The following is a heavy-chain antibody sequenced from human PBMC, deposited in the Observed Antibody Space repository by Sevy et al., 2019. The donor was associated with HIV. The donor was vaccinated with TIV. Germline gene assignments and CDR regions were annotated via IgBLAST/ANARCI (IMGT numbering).Heavy chain of an antibody. CDR3: AREKNVLQFLEWLSVHPPDHPHDAFDI. V-gene: IGHV1-18*01. CDR1: GYTFTSYG. Sequence: ASVKVSCKASGYTFTSYGISWVRQAPGQGLEWMGWISAYNGNTNYAQKLQGRVTMTTDTSTSTAYMELRSLRSDDTAVYYCAREKNVLQFLEWLSVHPPDHPHDAFDIWGQGTMVTVSS. J-gene: IGHJ3*02. CDR2: ISAYNGNT. D-gene: IGHD3-3*01.